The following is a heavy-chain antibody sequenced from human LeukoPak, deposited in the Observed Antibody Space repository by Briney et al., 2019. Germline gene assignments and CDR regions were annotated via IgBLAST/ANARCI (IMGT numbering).Heavy chain of an antibody. V-gene: IGHV4-59*01. CDR2: FYYSGST. J-gene: IGHJ6*02. D-gene: IGHD3-22*01. CDR1: GGSISSYY. CDR3: ARVDGYYDSSGYYFHYYGMDV. Sequence: SETLSLTCTVSGGSISSYYWSWIRQPPGKGLEWIGYFYYSGSTNYNPSLKSRVTISVDTSKNQFSLKLSSVTAADTAVYYCARVDGYYDSSGYYFHYYGMDVWGQGTTVTVSS.